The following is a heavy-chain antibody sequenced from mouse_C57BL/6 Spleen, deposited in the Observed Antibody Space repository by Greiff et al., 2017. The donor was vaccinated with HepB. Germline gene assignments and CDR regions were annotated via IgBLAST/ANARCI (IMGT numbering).Heavy chain of an antibody. CDR1: GYTFTDYE. CDR3: TFSGNYVLDY. D-gene: IGHD2-1*01. Sequence: VQLQQSGAELVRPGASVTLSCKASGYTFTDYEMHWVKQTPVHGLEWIGAIDPETGGTAYNQKFKGKAILTADKSSSTAYMELRSLTSEDSAVYYCTFSGNYVLDYWGQGTTLTVSS. V-gene: IGHV1-15*01. J-gene: IGHJ2*01. CDR2: IDPETGGT.